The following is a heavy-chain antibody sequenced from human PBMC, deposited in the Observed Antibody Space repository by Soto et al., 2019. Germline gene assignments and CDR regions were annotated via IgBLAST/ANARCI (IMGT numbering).Heavy chain of an antibody. CDR2: FDPEDGET. V-gene: IGHV1-24*01. Sequence: ASVKVSCKVSGYTLTELSMHWVRQAPGKGLEWMGGFDPEDGETIYAQKFQGRVTMTEDTSTDTAYMELSSLRSEDTAVYYCATGITFGRPPTFDYWGQGTLVTVS. J-gene: IGHJ4*02. CDR1: GYTLTELS. CDR3: ATGITFGRPPTFDY. D-gene: IGHD3-16*01.